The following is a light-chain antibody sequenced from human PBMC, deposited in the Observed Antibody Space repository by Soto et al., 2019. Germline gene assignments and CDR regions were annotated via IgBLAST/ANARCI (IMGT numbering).Light chain of an antibody. V-gene: IGKV3-20*01. CDR2: GAS. Sequence: ILWTHAPVKLSLSPVERANLSLRSSQSLSSSFLAWYQQKPGQAPRLLIYGASYRATGIPDRFSGSGSGTAFTLTVSRLEPPDFAAYYCQKYGSSPLLTFGHGTRLALK. CDR3: QKYGSSPLLT. J-gene: IGKJ5*01. CDR1: QSLSSSF.